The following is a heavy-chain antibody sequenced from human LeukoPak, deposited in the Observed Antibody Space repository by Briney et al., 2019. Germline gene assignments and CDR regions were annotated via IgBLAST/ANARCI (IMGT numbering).Heavy chain of an antibody. CDR3: VRERSYYSNLAYKERENFDP. CDR1: GFTFSLNW. Sequence: GGSLRLSCAASGFTFSLNWTDSVRQGPGKGLMWVSRLNEDGSTADYADSVKGRFTMSRDNAKGKVFLEMRSLTVEDTAIYFCVRERSYYSNLAYKERENFDPWGRGTLVTVSS. D-gene: IGHD4-11*01. J-gene: IGHJ5*02. CDR2: LNEDGSTA. V-gene: IGHV3-74*01.